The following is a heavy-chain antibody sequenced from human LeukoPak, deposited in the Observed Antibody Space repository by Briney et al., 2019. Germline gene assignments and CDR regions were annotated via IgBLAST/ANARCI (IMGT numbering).Heavy chain of an antibody. CDR1: GFTFSSFG. V-gene: IGHV3-30*02. CDR3: AKCILTGYYKGYMDV. CDR2: IQTDGSDK. D-gene: IGHD3-9*01. Sequence: GGSLRLSCAGSGFTFSSFGMHWVRQAPGKGLEWVIFIQTDGSDKYYADSVKGRFTISRDNSKNTLYLQMNSLRAEDTAVYYCAKCILTGYYKGYMDVWGKGTTVTISS. J-gene: IGHJ6*03.